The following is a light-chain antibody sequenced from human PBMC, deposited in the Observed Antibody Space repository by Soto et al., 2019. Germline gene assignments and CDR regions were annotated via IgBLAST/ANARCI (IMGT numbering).Light chain of an antibody. CDR3: MQGTPCPPYT. CDR2: KVS. Sequence: DVVMTQSPLSLPVTLGQPASISCRSSQSLVHSDGNTYLNWFHQRPGQSPRRLIYKVSNRDSGATGRFCGRGADPHFTLHTSGVEADDVGVSYCMQGTPCPPYTFGQGTKLEIK. V-gene: IGKV2-30*02. CDR1: QSLVHSDGNTY. J-gene: IGKJ2*01.